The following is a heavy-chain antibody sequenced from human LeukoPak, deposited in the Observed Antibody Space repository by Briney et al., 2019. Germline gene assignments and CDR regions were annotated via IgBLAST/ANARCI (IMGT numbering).Heavy chain of an antibody. CDR1: GGTFSSYA. D-gene: IGHD5-24*01. V-gene: IGHV1-69*05. J-gene: IGHJ4*02. CDR3: ARDSIRDGTNSGFDY. CDR2: IIPIFGTA. Sequence: GASVKVSCKASGGTFSSYAISWVRQAPGQGLEWMGRIIPIFGTANYAQKFQGRVTITTDEFTSTAYMELSSLRSEDTAVYYCARDSIRDGTNSGFDYWGQGTLVTVSS.